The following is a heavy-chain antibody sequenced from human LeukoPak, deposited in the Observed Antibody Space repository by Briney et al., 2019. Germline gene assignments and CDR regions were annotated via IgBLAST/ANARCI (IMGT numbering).Heavy chain of an antibody. CDR1: EFTVSSNY. V-gene: IGHV3-53*01. CDR3: AKAVGSSGYFSRDAFDI. Sequence: GGTLRLSCAASEFTVSSNYMSWVRQAPGKGLEWVSVIYSGGSTFYADSVKGRFTISRHSSKNTMYLQMNSLRAEDTAIYYCAKAVGSSGYFSRDAFDIWGQGTMVTASS. J-gene: IGHJ3*02. D-gene: IGHD3-22*01. CDR2: IYSGGST.